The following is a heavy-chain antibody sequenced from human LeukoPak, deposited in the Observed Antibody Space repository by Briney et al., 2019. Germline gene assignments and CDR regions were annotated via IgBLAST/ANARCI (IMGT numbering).Heavy chain of an antibody. CDR3: ARGDSSGSYFDY. CDR2: ISGSGGST. J-gene: IGHJ4*02. CDR1: GFTFSSYA. V-gene: IGHV3-23*01. Sequence: PGGSLRLSCAASGFTFSSYAMSWVRQAPGKGLEWVSAISGSGGSTYYADSVKGRFTISRDNSKNTLYLQMNSLRAEDTAVYYCARGDSSGSYFDYWGQGTLVTVSS. D-gene: IGHD6-25*01.